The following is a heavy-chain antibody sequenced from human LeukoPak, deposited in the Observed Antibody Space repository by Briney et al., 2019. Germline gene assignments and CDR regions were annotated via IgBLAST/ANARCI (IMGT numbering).Heavy chain of an antibody. V-gene: IGHV1-18*01. Sequence: ASVKVSCKASGYTFTSYGISWVRQAPGQGLEWMGWISAYNGNTNYAQKLQGRVTMTTDTSTSTAYMELRSLRSDDTAVYYCARDRSSSGYFPYYYYYYMDVWGKGTTVTVSS. CDR3: ARDRSSSGYFPYYYYYYMDV. CDR2: ISAYNGNT. D-gene: IGHD3-22*01. J-gene: IGHJ6*03. CDR1: GYTFTSYG.